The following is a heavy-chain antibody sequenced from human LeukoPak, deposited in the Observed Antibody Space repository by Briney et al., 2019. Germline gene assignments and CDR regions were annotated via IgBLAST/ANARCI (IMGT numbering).Heavy chain of an antibody. CDR1: GFTFSSYG. CDR2: MWYDGSNK. Sequence: GGSLRLSCAASGFTFSSYGMHWVRQAPGKGLEWVAVMWYDGSNKYYADSVKGRFTISRDDSKNTLYLQMNSLRAEDTAMYYCARGLPPVMKYYFDYWGQGTLVTVSS. D-gene: IGHD4-11*01. CDR3: ARGLPPVMKYYFDY. V-gene: IGHV3-33*08. J-gene: IGHJ4*02.